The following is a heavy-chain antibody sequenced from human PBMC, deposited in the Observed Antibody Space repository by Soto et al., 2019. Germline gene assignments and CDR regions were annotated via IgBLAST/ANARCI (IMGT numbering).Heavy chain of an antibody. Sequence: GGSLRLSCAASGFYFISYSMSLVRQAPGKGLVWVTGINSDGSDVRYAAPVKGRLTVSRDNAKNTLCLQMNGLRAEDTAVYYYARGEGPGQLSGLDYSGEGALVTVSA. J-gene: IGHJ4*02. CDR1: GFYFISYS. D-gene: IGHD6-25*01. V-gene: IGHV3-74*01. CDR3: ARGEGPGQLSGLDY. CDR2: INSDGSDV.